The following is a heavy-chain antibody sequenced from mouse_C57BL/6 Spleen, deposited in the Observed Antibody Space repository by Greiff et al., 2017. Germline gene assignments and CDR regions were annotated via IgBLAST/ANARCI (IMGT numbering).Heavy chain of an antibody. CDR2: IDPSDSYT. V-gene: IGHV1-50*01. Sequence: VQLQQPGAELVKPGASVKLSCKASGYTFTSYWMQWVKQRPGQGLEWIGEIDPSDSYTNYNQKFKGKATLTVDTSSSTAYMQLSSLTSEDSAVYYGARRGYGRYYFDYWGQGTTLTVSS. D-gene: IGHD1-1*02. CDR1: GYTFTSYW. J-gene: IGHJ2*01. CDR3: ARRGYGRYYFDY.